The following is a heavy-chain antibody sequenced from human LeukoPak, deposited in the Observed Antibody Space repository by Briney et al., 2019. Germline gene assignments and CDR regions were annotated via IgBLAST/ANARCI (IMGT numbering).Heavy chain of an antibody. V-gene: IGHV2-26*01. D-gene: IGHD6-13*01. CDR3: TRVVRYTSSWYPNYYFDY. CDR1: GFSLSNTGMG. Sequence: SGPVLVKPTETLTLTCTVSGFSLSNTGMGVSWIRQPPGKALEWLAQIFSNDEKSYSTSLKSRLTISKDTSKSQVVLTMTNMDPVDTGTYYCTRVVRYTSSWYPNYYFDYWGQGTLVTVSS. CDR2: IFSNDEK. J-gene: IGHJ4*02.